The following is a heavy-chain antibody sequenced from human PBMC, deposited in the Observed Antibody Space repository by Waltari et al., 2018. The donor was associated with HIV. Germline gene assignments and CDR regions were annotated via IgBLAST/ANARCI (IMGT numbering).Heavy chain of an antibody. CDR3: AKDPMDIVATINYYGMDV. Sequence: EVQLLECGGGLVQPGGSLRLDCAASGFPFSSFAMRWVLQAPGKGLGWVSALSGSGGSKYYADSVKCRFTSSRDNSKNTLYLQMNSLRAEDTAVYYCAKDPMDIVATINYYGMDVWGQGTTVTVSS. V-gene: IGHV3-23*01. CDR2: LSGSGGSK. CDR1: GFPFSSFA. J-gene: IGHJ6*02. D-gene: IGHD5-12*01.